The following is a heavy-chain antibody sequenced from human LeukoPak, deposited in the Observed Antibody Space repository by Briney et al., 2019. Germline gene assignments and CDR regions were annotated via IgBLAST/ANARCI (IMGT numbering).Heavy chain of an antibody. CDR3: AVGYSSSWYTYYYYGMDV. CDR2: IYHSGST. Sequence: SQTLSLTCAVSGGSISSGGYYWSWIRQPPGKGLEWIGYIYHSGSTYYNPSLKSRVTISVDRSKNQFSLKLSSVTAADTAVYYCAVGYSSSWYTYYYYGMDVWGQGTTVTVSS. D-gene: IGHD6-13*01. CDR1: GGSISSGGYY. J-gene: IGHJ6*02. V-gene: IGHV4-30-2*01.